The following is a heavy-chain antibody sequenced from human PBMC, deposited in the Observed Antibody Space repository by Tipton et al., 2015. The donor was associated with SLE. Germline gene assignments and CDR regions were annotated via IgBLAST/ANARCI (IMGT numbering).Heavy chain of an antibody. CDR2: VYYSGNT. V-gene: IGHV4-59*08. J-gene: IGHJ4*02. D-gene: IGHD2/OR15-2a*01. CDR3: ARAIVIWARFDF. Sequence: TLSLTCSVSGGSTTRFYWSWIRQSPGKTMEWIGYVYYSGNTNYNPSLKSRVTISMDTSKNQVSLRLNSVTAADTALYYCARAIVIWARFDFWGQGTRATVPS. CDR1: GGSTTRFY.